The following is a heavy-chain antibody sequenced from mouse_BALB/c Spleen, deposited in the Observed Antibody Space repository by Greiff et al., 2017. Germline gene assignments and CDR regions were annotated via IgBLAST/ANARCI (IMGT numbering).Heavy chain of an antibody. CDR3: ARVYDYLYYFDY. J-gene: IGHJ2*01. V-gene: IGHV5-6-5*01. CDR1: GFTFSSYA. Sequence: EVMLVESGGGLVKPGGSLKLSCAASGFTFSSYAMSWVRQTPEKRLEWVASISSGGSTYYPDSVKGRFTISRDNARNILYLQMSSLRSEDTAMYYCARVYDYLYYFDYWGQGTTLTVSS. CDR2: ISSGGST. D-gene: IGHD2-4*01.